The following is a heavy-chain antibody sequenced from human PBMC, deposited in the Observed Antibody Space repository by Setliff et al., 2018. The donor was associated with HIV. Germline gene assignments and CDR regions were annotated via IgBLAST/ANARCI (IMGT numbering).Heavy chain of an antibody. V-gene: IGHV4-34*01. Sequence: SETLSLTCAVYGGSFSGSFWSWIRQPPGKGLEWIGEINHSGETNYSPSLKSRVSMSVDTSKNQFSLKLSAATSADTAVYYCVRRAGRHRLLRSGVAGTLDSWGQGTLVTVSS. CDR1: GGSFSGSF. CDR2: INHSGET. J-gene: IGHJ4*02. D-gene: IGHD6-19*01. CDR3: VRRAGRHRLLRSGVAGTLDS.